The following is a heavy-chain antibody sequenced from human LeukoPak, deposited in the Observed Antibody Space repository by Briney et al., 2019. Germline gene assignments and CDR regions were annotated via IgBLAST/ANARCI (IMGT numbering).Heavy chain of an antibody. J-gene: IGHJ4*02. CDR1: GFTFSSCG. D-gene: IGHD1-14*01. CDR2: IGPTGTDR. V-gene: IGHV3-21*01. CDR3: ATETIGRHYDY. Sequence: PGGSLRLSCAASGFTFSSCGLNWVRQPPGKGLKWVSSIGPTGTDRYYADSVRGRFTISRDNAKNSMYLQMDSLRDEDTAVYYCATETIGRHYDYWGQGTLLTVSS.